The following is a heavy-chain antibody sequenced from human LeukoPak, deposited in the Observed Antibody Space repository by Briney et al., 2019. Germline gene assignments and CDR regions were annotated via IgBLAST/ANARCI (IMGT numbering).Heavy chain of an antibody. CDR2: IIPILGIA. CDR1: GGTFSSYA. V-gene: IGHV1-69*04. D-gene: IGHD4-17*01. Sequence: GASLKVSCKASGGTFSSYAISWVRQAPGQGLEWMGRIIPILGIANYAQKFQGRVTITADKSTSTAYMELSSLRSEDTAVYYCARKGATVTGGDYWGQGTLVTVSS. CDR3: ARKGATVTGGDY. J-gene: IGHJ4*02.